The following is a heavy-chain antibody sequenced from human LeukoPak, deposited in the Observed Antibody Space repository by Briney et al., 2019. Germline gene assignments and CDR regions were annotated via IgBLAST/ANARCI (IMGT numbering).Heavy chain of an antibody. D-gene: IGHD6-19*01. Sequence: SETLSLTCTVSGGSISSSSYYWGWIRQPPGKGLEWIGSIYYSGSTYYNPSLKSRVTISVDTSKNQFSLKLSSVTAADTAVYYCARDRGGSGWYDYWGQGTLVPVSS. CDR2: IYYSGST. CDR1: GGSISSSSYY. CDR3: ARDRGGSGWYDY. V-gene: IGHV4-39*07. J-gene: IGHJ4*02.